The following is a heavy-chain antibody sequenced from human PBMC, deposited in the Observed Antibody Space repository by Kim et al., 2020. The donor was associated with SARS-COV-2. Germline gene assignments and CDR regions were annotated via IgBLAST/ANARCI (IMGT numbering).Heavy chain of an antibody. CDR3: AKDIGITIFTDAFDI. CDR2: ISWNSGSI. D-gene: IGHD3-9*01. V-gene: IGHV3-9*01. Sequence: GGSLRLSCAASGFSFDDHAMHWVRQAPGKGLEWVSGISWNSGSIGYADSVKGRFTISRDNAKNSLYLQMNSLRAEDTALYYCAKDIGITIFTDAFDIWGQRTIVTVSS. CDR1: GFSFDDHA. J-gene: IGHJ3*02.